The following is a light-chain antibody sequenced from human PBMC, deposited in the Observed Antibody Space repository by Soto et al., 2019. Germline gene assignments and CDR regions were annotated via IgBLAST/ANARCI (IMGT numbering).Light chain of an antibody. V-gene: IGKV3-20*01. CDR3: QQYGSSPIT. Sequence: LRQSPATLSLYPEERATLSCRASQSVSSYLAWYQQKPGQAPRLLIYDASTRATGIPARFSGSGSGTDFTLTISRLEPEDFAVYYCQQYGSSPITFGQGTRLEIK. CDR2: DAS. J-gene: IGKJ5*01. CDR1: QSVSSY.